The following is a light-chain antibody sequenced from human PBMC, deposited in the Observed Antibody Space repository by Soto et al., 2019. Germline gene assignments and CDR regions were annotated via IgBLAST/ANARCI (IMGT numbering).Light chain of an antibody. Sequence: QSALTQPPSASGSPGQSVTISCTGTSSDVGGYNYVSWYQQHPGKAPKLMIYEVSKRPSGVPDRFSGSKSGNTASLTVSGLQAEDEADYYCSSYAGSKNLVFGGGKKLTVL. CDR1: SSDVGGYNY. CDR3: SSYAGSKNLV. CDR2: EVS. V-gene: IGLV2-8*01. J-gene: IGLJ3*02.